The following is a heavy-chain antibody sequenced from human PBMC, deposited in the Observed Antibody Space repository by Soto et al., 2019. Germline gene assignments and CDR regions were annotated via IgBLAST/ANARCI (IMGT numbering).Heavy chain of an antibody. V-gene: IGHV1-18*01. CDR1: GYTFTSYG. J-gene: IGHJ4*02. Sequence: QVQLVQTGAEVKKPGASVKVSCKASGYTFTSYGISWVRQAPGQGLEWMGWISSYNGNTNNAQKLQGRVTMTTDTSTSTANMELKSLRADDTSLYYCAKDRPGIPNDYWGQGTLVTVSS. D-gene: IGHD3-10*01. CDR3: AKDRPGIPNDY. CDR2: ISSYNGNT.